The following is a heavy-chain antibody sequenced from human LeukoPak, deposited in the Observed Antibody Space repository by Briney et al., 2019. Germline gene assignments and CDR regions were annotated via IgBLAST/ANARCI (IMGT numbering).Heavy chain of an antibody. CDR2: ISWDSGST. CDR3: AKDAGGKIFACPSGGRYFFDH. J-gene: IGHJ4*01. CDR1: GFIFDDYA. D-gene: IGHD3-3*01. V-gene: IGHV3-9*01. Sequence: GGSLRLSCAASGFIFDDYAMHWVRQAPGKGLEWVSGISWDSGSTGYADSVKGRFTISRDNAKSSLYLQMNSLRVEDTAFYYCAKDAGGKIFACPSGGRYFFDHWGQGTPGPRLL.